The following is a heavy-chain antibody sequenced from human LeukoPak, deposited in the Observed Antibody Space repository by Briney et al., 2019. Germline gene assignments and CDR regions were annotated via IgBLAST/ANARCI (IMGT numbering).Heavy chain of an antibody. V-gene: IGHV3-30-3*01. D-gene: IGHD2-2*03. CDR2: ISYDGSNK. J-gene: IGHJ2*01. CDR3: ARKVRQTGYCSSTSCLRYFDL. Sequence: QPGGSLRLSCAASGFTFSSYAMHWVRQAPGKGLEWVAVISYDGSNKYYADSVKGRFTISRDNSKNTLYLQMNSLRAEDTAVYYCARKVRQTGYCSSTSCLRYFDLWGRGTLVTVSS. CDR1: GFTFSSYA.